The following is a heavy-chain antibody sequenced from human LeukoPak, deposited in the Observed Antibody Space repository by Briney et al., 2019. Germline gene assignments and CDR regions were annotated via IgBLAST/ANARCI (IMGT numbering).Heavy chain of an antibody. V-gene: IGHV3-7*01. CDR1: GFTLGSYW. CDR3: ARGLLWLF. D-gene: IGHD3-10*01. CDR2: TKDDGSQK. J-gene: IGHJ4*02. Sequence: PGGSLRLSCAASGFTLGSYWMAWVRQAPGKELEWVATTKDDGSQKYYVDSVKGRFTISRDNAKNSVYLQMNSLRVEDTAVYYCARGLLWLFGGQGTLVTVSS.